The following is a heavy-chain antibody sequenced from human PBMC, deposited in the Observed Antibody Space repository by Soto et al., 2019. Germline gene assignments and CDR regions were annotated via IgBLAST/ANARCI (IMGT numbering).Heavy chain of an antibody. CDR2: ISGYNGNT. D-gene: IGHD3-10*01. V-gene: IGHV1-18*01. J-gene: IGHJ3*01. Sequence: QVQLVQSGAEVKNPGASVTVSCKASGYEFDNYGISWVRQAPGLGLEWMGWISGYNGNTNSAENFHGRATMPRDTSTRIAYMELKSLRSDDTAVYYCARGLTRFGESTDPCDVWGQGTMVTVSS. CDR1: GYEFDNYG. CDR3: ARGLTRFGESTDPCDV.